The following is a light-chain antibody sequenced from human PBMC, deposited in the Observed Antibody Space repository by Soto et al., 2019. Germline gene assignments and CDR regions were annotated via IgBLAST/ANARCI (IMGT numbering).Light chain of an antibody. CDR2: LNSDGSH. V-gene: IGLV4-69*01. J-gene: IGLJ2*01. CDR1: SGHSSYA. Sequence: QPVLTQSPSASASLGASVKLTCTLSSGHSSYAIAWHQQQPEKGPRYLMKLNSDGSHSKGDGIPDRFSGSSSGAERYLTISGLQSEDDADYYCQTWGTGIGVFGGGTKVTVL. CDR3: QTWGTGIGV.